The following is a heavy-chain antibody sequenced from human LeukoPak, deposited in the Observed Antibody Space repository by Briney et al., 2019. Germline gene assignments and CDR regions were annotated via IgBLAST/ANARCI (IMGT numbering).Heavy chain of an antibody. V-gene: IGHV3-23*01. CDR3: AKPCRSGLSPFDAFDI. D-gene: IGHD6-19*01. J-gene: IGHJ3*02. CDR2: NSGSGDST. Sequence: GGSLRLSCAASGFTFSSYAMSWVSQAPGKGLEWVSANSGSGDSTYYADSVKGRFTISRDNSKNTLYLQMNSLRAEDTAVYYCAKPCRSGLSPFDAFDIWGQGTMVTVSS. CDR1: GFTFSSYA.